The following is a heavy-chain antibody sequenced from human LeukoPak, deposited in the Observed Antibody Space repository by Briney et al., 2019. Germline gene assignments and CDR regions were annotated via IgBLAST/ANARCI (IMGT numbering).Heavy chain of an antibody. CDR1: GFTFRNYA. J-gene: IGHJ4*02. D-gene: IGHD4-17*01. V-gene: IGHV3-23*01. Sequence: GGSLRLSCAASGFTFRNYAMGWVRQAPGKGLECVSAISDDSSKTSYADSVKGRFTISTDYSKNTLYLQMNSLRAEDTAVYYCAKEGPDYGDYRSGDYFDFWGQGTLVTVSS. CDR2: ISDDSSKT. CDR3: AKEGPDYGDYRSGDYFDF.